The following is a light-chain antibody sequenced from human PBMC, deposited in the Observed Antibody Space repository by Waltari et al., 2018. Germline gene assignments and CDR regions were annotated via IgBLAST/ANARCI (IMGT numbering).Light chain of an antibody. V-gene: IGLV2-8*01. Sequence: QSALTQPPSASGSPGQSVTMSCTGTSSNVGVYTYVSWYQQRPGKAPTLMIYEVTKRPSGVPDRFSGSKSGNTASLTVSGLQADDEADYYCSSYAGNDNLVFGGGTRLTVL. CDR2: EVT. CDR1: SSNVGVYTY. CDR3: SSYAGNDNLV. J-gene: IGLJ2*01.